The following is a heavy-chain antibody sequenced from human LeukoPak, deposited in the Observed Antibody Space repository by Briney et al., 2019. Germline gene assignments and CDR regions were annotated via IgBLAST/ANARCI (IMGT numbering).Heavy chain of an antibody. V-gene: IGHV3-7*02. CDR1: GFTFSRYW. Sequence: PGGSLRLSCAASGFTFSRYWMTWVRQAPGKGLEWVANIKQDGSEKYYVDSVKGRFTISRDNAENSLYLQMNSLRAEDTAVYYCAKAFSVAATYYWGQGTLVTVSS. CDR3: AKAFSVAATYY. D-gene: IGHD2-15*01. J-gene: IGHJ4*02. CDR2: IKQDGSEK.